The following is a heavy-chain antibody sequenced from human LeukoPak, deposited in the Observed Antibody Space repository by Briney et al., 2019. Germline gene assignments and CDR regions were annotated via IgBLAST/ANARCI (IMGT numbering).Heavy chain of an antibody. CDR1: GFTFSSYA. J-gene: IGHJ4*02. V-gene: IGHV3-23*01. CDR2: ISGSGGST. CDR3: AKESYYYGSGSSPDY. Sequence: GGSLRLSCAVSGFTFSSYAMSWVRQAPGKGLEWVSAISGSGGSTYYADSVKGRFTISRDNSKNTLYQQMNSLRAEDTAVYYCAKESYYYGSGSSPDYWGQGTLVTVSS. D-gene: IGHD3-10*01.